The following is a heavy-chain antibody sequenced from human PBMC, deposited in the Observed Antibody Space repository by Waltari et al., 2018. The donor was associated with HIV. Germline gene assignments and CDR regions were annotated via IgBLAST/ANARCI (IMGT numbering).Heavy chain of an antibody. D-gene: IGHD3-16*01. J-gene: IGHJ4*02. CDR3: GRGGLRDY. CDR1: GFPISSYS. Sequence: EFQLVDSGGTLVQPGGSLKIFCAASGFPISSYSMGWVRQAPVKGLEWVAYIKEDGSETNYVDSVKGRFTISRDNAKNSLSLQMHNLRVEDTAVYFCGRGGLRDYWGQGTLVTVSS. V-gene: IGHV3-7*01. CDR2: IKEDGSET.